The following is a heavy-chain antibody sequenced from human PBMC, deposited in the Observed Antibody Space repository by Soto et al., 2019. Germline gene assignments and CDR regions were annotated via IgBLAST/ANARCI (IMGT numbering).Heavy chain of an antibody. CDR3: ARGDGSGSYYVDY. V-gene: IGHV1-2*04. J-gene: IGHJ4*02. D-gene: IGHD3-10*01. CDR2: INPNSGGT. Sequence: ASVKVSCKASGYTFTGYYMHWVRQAPGQGLEWMGWINPNSGGTNYAQKFQGWVTMTRDTSISTAYMELSRLRSDDTAVYYCARGDGSGSYYVDYWGQGTLVTVSS. CDR1: GYTFTGYY.